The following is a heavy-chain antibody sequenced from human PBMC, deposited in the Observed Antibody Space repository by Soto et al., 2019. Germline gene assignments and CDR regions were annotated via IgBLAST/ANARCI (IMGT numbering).Heavy chain of an antibody. CDR2: IDPSGGVT. D-gene: IGHD3-16*01. Sequence: ASVKVSCKASGYTFTKFHIHWVRQAPGQGLEWMGMIDPSGGVTRDAQRFQGRITMTSDTSTSSVYMELRGLTSEDTAVYYCARDVSGHDNYETIGYYFDHCGQGTLVTVSS. CDR1: GYTFTKFH. CDR3: ARDVSGHDNYETIGYYFDH. J-gene: IGHJ4*02. V-gene: IGHV1-46*01.